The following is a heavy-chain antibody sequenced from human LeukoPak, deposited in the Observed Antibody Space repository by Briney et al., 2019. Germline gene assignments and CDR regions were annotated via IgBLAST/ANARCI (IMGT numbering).Heavy chain of an antibody. CDR3: ARGALDIYYYDILTGYYRRSGAFDI. CDR2: INHSGST. CDR1: GGSFSGYY. V-gene: IGHV4-34*01. J-gene: IGHJ3*02. D-gene: IGHD3-9*01. Sequence: PSETLSLTCAVYGGSFSGYYWSWIRQPPGKGLEWIGEINHSGSTNYNPSLKSRVTISVDTSKNQFSLKLSSVTAADTAVYYCARGALDIYYYDILTGYYRRSGAFDIWGQGTMVTVSS.